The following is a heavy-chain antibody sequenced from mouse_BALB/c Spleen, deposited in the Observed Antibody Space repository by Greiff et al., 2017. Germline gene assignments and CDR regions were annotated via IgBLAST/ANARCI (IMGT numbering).Heavy chain of an antibody. D-gene: IGHD1-1*01. CDR1: GFTFSDYY. Sequence: DVMLVESGGGLVKPGGSLKLSCAASGFTFSDYYMYWVRQTPEKRLEWVATISAVGSYTYYPDSVKGRFTISRDNAKNNLYLQMSSLKSEDTAMYYCARDPYGRGAMDYWGQGTSVTVSS. CDR2: ISAVGSYT. V-gene: IGHV5-4*02. CDR3: ARDPYGRGAMDY. J-gene: IGHJ4*01.